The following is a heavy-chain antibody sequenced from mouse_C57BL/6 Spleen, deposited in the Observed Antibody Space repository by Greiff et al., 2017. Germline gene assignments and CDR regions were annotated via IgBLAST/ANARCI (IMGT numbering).Heavy chain of an antibody. J-gene: IGHJ2*01. CDR1: GYTFTSYW. D-gene: IGHD1-1*01. V-gene: IGHV1-52*01. CDR3: ARFRASYGGSCEYYFDY. CDR2: IDPSDSDT. Sequence: QVQLQQPGAELVRPGSSVKLSCKASGYTFTSYWMHWVKQRPIQGLEWIGNIDPSDSDTHYNQKFKDKATLTVDKSSSTAYMQLSSLTSEDSAVYYCARFRASYGGSCEYYFDYWGQGTTLTVSS.